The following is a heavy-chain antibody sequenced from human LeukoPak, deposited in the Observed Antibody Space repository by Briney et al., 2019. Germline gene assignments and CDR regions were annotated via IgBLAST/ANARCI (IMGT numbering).Heavy chain of an antibody. Sequence: PGGSLRLSCAASGFTFSSYAMSWVRQAPGKGLEWVSAISGSGDSTYYGDSVKGRFTISRDNSKNTLYLQMNSLRAEDTAVYYCAKGGSYYYDSSGYYHYYGMDVWGQGTTVTVSS. CDR3: AKGGSYYYDSSGYYHYYGMDV. J-gene: IGHJ6*02. CDR2: ISGSGDST. V-gene: IGHV3-23*01. CDR1: GFTFSSYA. D-gene: IGHD3-22*01.